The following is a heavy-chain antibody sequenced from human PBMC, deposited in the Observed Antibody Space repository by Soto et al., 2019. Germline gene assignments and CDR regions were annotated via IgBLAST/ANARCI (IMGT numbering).Heavy chain of an antibody. V-gene: IGHV3-23*01. D-gene: IGHD3-22*01. Sequence: GGSLRLSCAASGFTFSSYAMSWVRQAPGKGLEWVSAISGSGGSTYYADSVKGRFTISRDNSKNTLYLQMNSLRAEDTAVYYCAKDRRRVTMIVVVIKGFDYWGQGTLVTVSS. CDR2: ISGSGGST. CDR3: AKDRRRVTMIVVVIKGFDY. CDR1: GFTFSSYA. J-gene: IGHJ4*02.